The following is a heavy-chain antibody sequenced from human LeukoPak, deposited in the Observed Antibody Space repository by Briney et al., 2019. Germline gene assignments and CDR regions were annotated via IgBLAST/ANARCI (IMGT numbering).Heavy chain of an antibody. Sequence: SQTLSLTCTVSGGSISSGGSYWSWLRQLPGKGLEWIGYIYYSGTTYYNPSLKSRVTISVDTSKNQFSLRLSSVTAADTAVYYCASTYGDYYNYYYYYMGVCGKGTTVAVSS. J-gene: IGHJ6*03. CDR1: GGSISSGGSY. D-gene: IGHD4-17*01. V-gene: IGHV4-31*03. CDR2: IYYSGTT. CDR3: ASTYGDYYNYYYYYMGV.